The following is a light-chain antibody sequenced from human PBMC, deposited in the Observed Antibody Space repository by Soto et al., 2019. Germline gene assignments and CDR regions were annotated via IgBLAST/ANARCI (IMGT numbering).Light chain of an antibody. V-gene: IGKV3-20*01. J-gene: IGKJ1*01. CDR1: QTISSQY. CDR2: GTS. Sequence: EIVLTLSPGTLSVSPGERATLSCRSSQTISSQYLAWYQQKHGQAPSLLIYGTSSRATGTPDRFSGSGSGTDFTLTISRLEHEDSAIYYCQQYGSWTFGQGTKVEIK. CDR3: QQYGSWT.